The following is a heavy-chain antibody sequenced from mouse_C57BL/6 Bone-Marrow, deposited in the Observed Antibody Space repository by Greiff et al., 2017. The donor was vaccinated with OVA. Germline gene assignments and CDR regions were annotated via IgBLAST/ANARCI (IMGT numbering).Heavy chain of an antibody. CDR2: IFPGSGST. CDR1: GYTFTDYY. Sequence: VKLQESGPELVKPGASVKISCKASGYTFTDYYINWVKQRPGQGLEWIGWIFPGSGSTYYNEKFKGKATLTVDKSSSTAYMLLSSLTSEDSAVYFCATSYGYEIWFAYWGQGTLVTVSA. J-gene: IGHJ3*01. CDR3: ATSYGYEIWFAY. D-gene: IGHD2-2*01. V-gene: IGHV1-75*01.